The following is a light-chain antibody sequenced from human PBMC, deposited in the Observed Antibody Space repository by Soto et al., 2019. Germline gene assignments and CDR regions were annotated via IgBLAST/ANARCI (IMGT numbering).Light chain of an antibody. CDR1: SSDIGVYNY. Sequence: QSVLSQPASVSGSPGQSITFSCTGNSSDIGVYNYVSWYQQHPGKAPKLMIYEVNNRPSGVSNRFSGSKYVNTASLTTSGLQAEDEADDYCSSYTTSNTYVFGTGTNVTVL. CDR3: SSYTTSNTYV. J-gene: IGLJ1*01. V-gene: IGLV2-14*01. CDR2: EVN.